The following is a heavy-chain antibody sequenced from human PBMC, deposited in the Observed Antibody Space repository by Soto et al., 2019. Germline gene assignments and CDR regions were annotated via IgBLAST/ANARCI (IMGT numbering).Heavy chain of an antibody. CDR2: MNPRSGGT. Sequence: ASVKVSCKASGYTFTNYYIHWVRQAPGQGLEWMGWMNPRSGGTKYAQAFQDRVTMTRDASISTAYMEVNSLRVEDTAVYYCAKDSDREYFQHWGQGTLVTVSS. D-gene: IGHD3-10*01. J-gene: IGHJ1*01. V-gene: IGHV1-2*02. CDR1: GYTFTNYY. CDR3: AKDSDREYFQH.